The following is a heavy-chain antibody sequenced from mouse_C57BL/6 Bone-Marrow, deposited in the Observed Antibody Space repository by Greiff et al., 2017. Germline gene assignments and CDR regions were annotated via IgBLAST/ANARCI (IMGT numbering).Heavy chain of an antibody. V-gene: IGHV5-9-1*02. D-gene: IGHD2-14*01. CDR2: ISSGGDYI. Sequence: EVQLVEPGEGLVKPGGSLKLSCAASGFTFSSYAMSWVRQTPEKRLEWVAYISSGGDYIYYADTVKGRFTISRDNARNTLYLQMSRLKSEDTAMYYCTRPYVHYAMDYWGQGTSVTVSS. CDR3: TRPYVHYAMDY. J-gene: IGHJ4*01. CDR1: GFTFSSYA.